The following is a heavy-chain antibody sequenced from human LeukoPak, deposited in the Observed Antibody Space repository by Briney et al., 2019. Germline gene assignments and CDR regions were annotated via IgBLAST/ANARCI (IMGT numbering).Heavy chain of an antibody. CDR2: IYYSGNT. V-gene: IGHV4-39*01. J-gene: IGHJ4*02. Sequence: AETLSLTCTVSGVSISSSNSYWGWIRQPPGKGLEWIGSIYYSGNTYYNASLKSQVSISIDTSKNQFSLRLTSVTAADTAVYYCARQTGSGLFILPGGQGTLVTVSS. CDR1: GVSISSSNSY. D-gene: IGHD3/OR15-3a*01. CDR3: ARQTGSGLFILP.